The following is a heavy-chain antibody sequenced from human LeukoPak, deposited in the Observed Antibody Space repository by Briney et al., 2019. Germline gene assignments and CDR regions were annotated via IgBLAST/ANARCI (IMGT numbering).Heavy chain of an antibody. CDR3: ARVDGYSSGWFSCFDY. D-gene: IGHD6-19*01. CDR1: GGSISSYY. Sequence: SETLSLTCTVSGGSISSYYWSWIRQPPGKGLEWIGYIYYSGSTNYNPSLKSRVTISVDTSKNQFSLKLGSVTAADTAVYYCARVDGYSSGWFSCFDYWGQGTLVTVSS. CDR2: IYYSGST. V-gene: IGHV4-59*01. J-gene: IGHJ4*02.